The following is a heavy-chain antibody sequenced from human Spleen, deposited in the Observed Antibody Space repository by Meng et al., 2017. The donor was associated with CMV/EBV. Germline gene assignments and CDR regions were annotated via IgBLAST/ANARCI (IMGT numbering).Heavy chain of an antibody. CDR3: ARDYCSSSSCSGGALDI. CDR2: INTAGDT. D-gene: IGHD2-2*01. CDR1: GFTFSNFD. V-gene: IGHV3-13*01. J-gene: IGHJ3*02. Sequence: GGSLRLSCAASGFTFSNFDIHWVRQATGKGLEWVSAINTAGDTYYPGSVKGRFTISRENAKNSVYLQMNSLRAGDTAVYYCARDYCSSSSCSGGALDIWGQGTMVTVSS.